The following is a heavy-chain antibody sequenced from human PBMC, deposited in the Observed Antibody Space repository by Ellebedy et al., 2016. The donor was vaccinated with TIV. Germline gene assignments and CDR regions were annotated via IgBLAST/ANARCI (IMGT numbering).Heavy chain of an antibody. CDR3: ARRIGARPPAS. Sequence: SETLSLXXTVSGGSISSSTYYWSWIRQPPGKGLEWIGSFFYGGGTDYNPSLKSRVTISVDTSKNQFSLRLSSVTAADTAVYYCARRIGARPPASWGQGTLVTVSS. D-gene: IGHD3-16*01. J-gene: IGHJ5*02. CDR1: GGSISSSTYY. V-gene: IGHV4-39*01. CDR2: FFYGGGT.